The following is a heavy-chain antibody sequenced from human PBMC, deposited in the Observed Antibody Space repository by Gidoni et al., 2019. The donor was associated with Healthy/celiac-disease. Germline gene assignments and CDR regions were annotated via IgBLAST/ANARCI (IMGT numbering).Heavy chain of an antibody. Sequence: EVQLVESGGGLVKPGGSLRPSCAASGFPFSSYSMNWVRQAPGKGLEWVSSISSSSSYIYYADSVKGRFTISRDNAKNSLYLQMNSLRAEDTAVYYCARDLSYYDSSGYGDAFDIWGQGTMVTVSS. D-gene: IGHD3-22*01. CDR2: ISSSSSYI. V-gene: IGHV3-21*01. J-gene: IGHJ3*02. CDR1: GFPFSSYS. CDR3: ARDLSYYDSSGYGDAFDI.